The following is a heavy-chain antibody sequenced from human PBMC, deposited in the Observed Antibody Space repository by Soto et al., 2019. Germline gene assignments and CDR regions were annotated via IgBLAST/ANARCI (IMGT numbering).Heavy chain of an antibody. CDR2: INPNSGNT. V-gene: IGHV1-8*01. CDR1: GYIFTNYE. D-gene: IGHD3-10*01. Sequence: ASVKVSCKASGYIFTNYEINWVRQATGQGLEYLGWINPNSGNTGYVQRFQGRVTMTRNTSINTAYMDLSSLTSEDTAVYYCARVLSPYYYGSGSYTWFDPWGQGTLVTVSS. J-gene: IGHJ5*02. CDR3: ARVLSPYYYGSGSYTWFDP.